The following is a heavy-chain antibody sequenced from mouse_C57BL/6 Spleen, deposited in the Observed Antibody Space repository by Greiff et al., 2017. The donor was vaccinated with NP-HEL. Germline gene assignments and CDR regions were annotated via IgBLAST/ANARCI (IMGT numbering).Heavy chain of an antibody. J-gene: IGHJ3*01. D-gene: IGHD3-3*01. Sequence: QVQLQQPGAELVMPGASVKLSCKASGYTFTSYWMHWVKQRPGQGLEWIGEIDPSDSYTNYNQKFKGKSTLTVDKSSSTAYMQLSSLTSEDSAVYYCAREGTPLAYWGQGTLVTVSA. CDR2: IDPSDSYT. CDR3: AREGTPLAY. CDR1: GYTFTSYW. V-gene: IGHV1-69*01.